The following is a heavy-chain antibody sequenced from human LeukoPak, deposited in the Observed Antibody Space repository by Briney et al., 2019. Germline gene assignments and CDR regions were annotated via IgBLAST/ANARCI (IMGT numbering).Heavy chain of an antibody. Sequence: GGSLRLSCATSGFIFNTYSMNWVRQGPGKGLEWVSSITSSGGHIFYADSVKGRFTISRDNDNNSLYLQMSSLRAEDTAVYYCSRGPLGRDSSSRLGYWGQGTLVTVSS. CDR2: ITSSGGHI. D-gene: IGHD6-13*01. CDR1: GFIFNTYS. V-gene: IGHV3-21*01. CDR3: SRGPLGRDSSSRLGY. J-gene: IGHJ4*02.